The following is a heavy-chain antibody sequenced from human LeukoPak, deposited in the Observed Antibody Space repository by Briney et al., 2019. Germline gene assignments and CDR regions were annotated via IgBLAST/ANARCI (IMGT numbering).Heavy chain of an antibody. Sequence: ASVKVSCKASGYTFTSYGISWVRQAPGQGLEWMGWISAYNGNTNYVQKLQGRVTMTTDTSTSTAYMELRSLRSDDTAVYYCARDRYYYGSGRQNWFDPWGQGTLVTVSS. J-gene: IGHJ5*02. V-gene: IGHV1-18*01. CDR2: ISAYNGNT. D-gene: IGHD3-10*01. CDR1: GYTFTSYG. CDR3: ARDRYYYGSGRQNWFDP.